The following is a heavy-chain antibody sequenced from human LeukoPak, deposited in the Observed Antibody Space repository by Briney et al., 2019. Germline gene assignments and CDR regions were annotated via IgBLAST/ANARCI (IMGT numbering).Heavy chain of an antibody. Sequence: GGSLRLSCAASGFTFSSYAMSWVRRAPGKGLEWVSAISGSGGSTYYADSVKGRFTISRDNSKNTLYLQMNSLRAEDTAVYYCAKDTCSGGSCYSSDPFYYYGMDVWGQGTTVTVSS. D-gene: IGHD2-15*01. CDR1: GFTFSSYA. CDR3: AKDTCSGGSCYSSDPFYYYGMDV. J-gene: IGHJ6*02. CDR2: ISGSGGST. V-gene: IGHV3-23*01.